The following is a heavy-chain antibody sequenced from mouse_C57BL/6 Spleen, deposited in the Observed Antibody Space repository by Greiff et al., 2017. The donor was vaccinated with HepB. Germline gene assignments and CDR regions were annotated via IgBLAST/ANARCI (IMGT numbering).Heavy chain of an antibody. D-gene: IGHD1-1*01. J-gene: IGHJ1*03. CDR1: GFTFSSYA. Sequence: EVQGVESGEGLVKPGGSLKLSCAASGFTFSSYAMSWVRQTPEKRLEWVAYISSGGDYIYYADTVKGRFTISRDNARNTLYLQMSSLKSEDTAMYYCTRAGSYGSSYGYFDVWGTGTTVTVSS. CDR2: ISSGGDYI. V-gene: IGHV5-9-1*02. CDR3: TRAGSYGSSYGYFDV.